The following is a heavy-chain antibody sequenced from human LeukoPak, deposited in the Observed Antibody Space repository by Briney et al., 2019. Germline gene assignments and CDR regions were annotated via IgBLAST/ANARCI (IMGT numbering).Heavy chain of an antibody. CDR3: ARHFPEAYYYDSSGAFDI. CDR2: SGST. V-gene: IGHV4-38-2*02. CDR1: GYSISSGYY. J-gene: IGHJ3*02. Sequence: SETLSLTCTVSGYSISSGYYWGWIRQPPGKGLEWIGSGSTYYNPSLKSRVTISVDTSKNQFSLKLSSVTAADTAVYYCARHFPEAYYYDSSGAFDIWGQGTMVTVSS. D-gene: IGHD3-22*01.